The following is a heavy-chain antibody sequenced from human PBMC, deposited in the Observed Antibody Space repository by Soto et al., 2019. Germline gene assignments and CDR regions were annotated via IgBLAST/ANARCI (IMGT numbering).Heavy chain of an antibody. CDR2: IYYSGTT. V-gene: IGHV4-39*01. J-gene: IGHJ6*02. D-gene: IGHD2-15*01. CDR1: GGSISAHTHY. Sequence: SETLSLTCTVSGGSISAHTHYWSWIRQSPGGGLEWIASIYYSGTTYYNPSLQNRHTISADRSKNQVSLLLTSVTAADTAGYYCARSKVVITTASNYFYFAMDVWGPGATVTVS. CDR3: ARSKVVITTASNYFYFAMDV.